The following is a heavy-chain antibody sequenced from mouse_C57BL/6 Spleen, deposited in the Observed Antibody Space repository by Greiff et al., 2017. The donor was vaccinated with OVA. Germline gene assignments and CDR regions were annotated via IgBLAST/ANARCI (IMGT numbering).Heavy chain of an antibody. CDR2: IYPGDGDT. Sequence: QVQLKESGAELVKPGASVKISCKASGYAFSSYRMNWVKQRPGKGLEWIGQIYPGDGDTNYNGKFKGKATLTADKSSSTAYMQLSSLTSEDSAVYFCARFETTVVAKGWYFDVWGTGTTVTVSS. CDR1: GYAFSSYR. V-gene: IGHV1-80*01. D-gene: IGHD1-1*01. J-gene: IGHJ1*03. CDR3: ARFETTVVAKGWYFDV.